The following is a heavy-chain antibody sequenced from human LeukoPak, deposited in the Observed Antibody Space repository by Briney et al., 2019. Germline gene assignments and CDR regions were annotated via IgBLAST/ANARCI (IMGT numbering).Heavy chain of an antibody. J-gene: IGHJ4*02. CDR1: GGSISSYY. D-gene: IGHD3-9*01. Sequence: SETLSLTCTVSGGSISSYYWSWIRQPPGKGLERIGYIYYSGSTNYNPSLKSRVTISVDTSKNQFSLKLSSVTAADTAVYYCARGDYDILTGALHYFDYWGQGTLVTVSP. V-gene: IGHV4-59*01. CDR2: IYYSGST. CDR3: ARGDYDILTGALHYFDY.